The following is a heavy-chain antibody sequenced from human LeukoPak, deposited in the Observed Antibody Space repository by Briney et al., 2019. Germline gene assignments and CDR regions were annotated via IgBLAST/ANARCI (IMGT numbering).Heavy chain of an antibody. J-gene: IGHJ4*02. D-gene: IGHD6-6*01. V-gene: IGHV4-4*02. CDR3: ARTSDFSSSSIAYFDY. CDR2: IYHSGST. CDR1: GGSISSSNW. Sequence: PSETLSLTCAVSGGSISSSNWWSWVRQPPGKGLEWIGEIYHSGSTNYNPSLKSRVTISVDKSKNQFSLKLSSVTAADTAVYYCARTSDFSSSSIAYFDYWGQGTLVTVSS.